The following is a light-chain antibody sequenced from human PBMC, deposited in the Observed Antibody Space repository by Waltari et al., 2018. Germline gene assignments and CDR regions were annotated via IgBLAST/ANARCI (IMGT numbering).Light chain of an antibody. CDR1: QGISSS. J-gene: IGKJ3*01. CDR3: QQLNSYPLT. Sequence: VGDRVTITCRASQGISSSLAWYQQKPGKAPELLIYAASTLQSGVPSRFSGSGSGTEFTLTISSLQPEDFATYYCQQLNSYPLTFGPGTKVDVK. V-gene: IGKV1-9*01. CDR2: AAS.